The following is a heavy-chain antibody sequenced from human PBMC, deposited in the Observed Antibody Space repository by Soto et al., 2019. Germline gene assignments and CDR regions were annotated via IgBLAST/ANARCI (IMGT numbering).Heavy chain of an antibody. CDR1: GFTFSDYY. J-gene: IGHJ3*02. CDR2: ISSSGSTI. V-gene: IGHV3-11*01. CDR3: VGYCSGGSCYDAFDI. Sequence: VESGGGLVKPGGSLRLSCAASGFTFSDYYMSWIRQAPGKGLEWVSYISSSGSTIYYADSVKGRFTISRDNAKNSLYLQMNSLRAEDTAVYYCVGYCSGGSCYDAFDIWGQGTMVTVSS. D-gene: IGHD2-15*01.